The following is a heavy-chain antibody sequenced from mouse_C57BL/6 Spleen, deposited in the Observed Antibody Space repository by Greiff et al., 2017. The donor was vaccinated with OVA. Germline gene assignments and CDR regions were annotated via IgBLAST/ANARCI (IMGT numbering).Heavy chain of an antibody. D-gene: IGHD3-1*01. CDR1: GYTFTSYW. CDR2: IDPSDSYT. CDR3: ARSGKSSPFFDY. V-gene: IGHV1-59*01. J-gene: IGHJ2*01. Sequence: QVQLQQPGAELVRPGPSVKLSCKASGYTFTSYWMHWVKQRPGQGLEWIGVIDPSDSYTNYNQKFKGKATLTVDTSSSTAYMQLSSLTSEDSAVYYCARSGKSSPFFDYWGQGTTLTVSS.